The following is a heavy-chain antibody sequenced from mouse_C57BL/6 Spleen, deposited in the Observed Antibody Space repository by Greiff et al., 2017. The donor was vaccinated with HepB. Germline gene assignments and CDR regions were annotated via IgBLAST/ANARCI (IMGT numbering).Heavy chain of an antibody. J-gene: IGHJ2*01. V-gene: IGHV1-69*01. CDR3: AREYYCDY. Sequence: QVQLQQPGAELVMPGASVKLSCKASGYTFTSYWMHWVKQRPGPGLEWIGEIDPSDSYTNYNQKFKGKSTLTVDKSSSTAYMQLSSLTSEDSAVYYCAREYYCDYWGKGTTLTVSS. CDR1: GYTFTSYW. CDR2: IDPSDSYT.